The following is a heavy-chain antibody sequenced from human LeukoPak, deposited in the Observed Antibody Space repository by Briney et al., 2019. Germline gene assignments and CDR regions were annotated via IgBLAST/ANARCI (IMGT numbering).Heavy chain of an antibody. CDR1: GGSFSSYV. V-gene: IGHV1-69*01. D-gene: IGHD6-19*01. Sequence: SVKVSCKASGGSFSSYVITWVRQAPGQGLEWMGGIIPLFGTTNYAQKFHGRVTITADESTSTVYMELSSLRSEDTAVYYCARALASGWYGGLLWEYYFDYWGQGTLVTVSS. CDR3: ARALASGWYGGLLWEYYFDY. J-gene: IGHJ4*02. CDR2: IIPLFGTT.